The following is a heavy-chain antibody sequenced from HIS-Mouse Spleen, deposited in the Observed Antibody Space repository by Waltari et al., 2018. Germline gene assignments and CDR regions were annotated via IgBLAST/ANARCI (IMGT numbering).Heavy chain of an antibody. D-gene: IGHD6-13*01. V-gene: IGHV4-39*07. Sequence: QLQLQESGPGLVKPSETLSLTCTVSGGSISSSSYYWGWIRQPPGKGLEWIGSIYYSGSTHYNPSRKRRVTISVDTSKNQFSLKLSSVTAADTAVYYCAREIPYSSSWYDWYFDLWGRGTLVTVSS. CDR1: GGSISSSSYY. CDR3: AREIPYSSSWYDWYFDL. CDR2: IYYSGST. J-gene: IGHJ2*01.